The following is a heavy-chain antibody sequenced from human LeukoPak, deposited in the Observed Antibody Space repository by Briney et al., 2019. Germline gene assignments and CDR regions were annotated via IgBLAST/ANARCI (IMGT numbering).Heavy chain of an antibody. Sequence: GGSLRLSCAASGFTFSSYDMHWVRQATGKGLEWVSGIDKAGGTYYPGSVKGRFTISRENAKNSLYLQMNSLRAGDTAVYFCTSRIRGLGSYSDAFDNWGQGTMVTVSS. CDR3: TSRIRGLGSYSDAFDN. J-gene: IGHJ3*02. CDR1: GFTFSSYD. CDR2: IDKAGGT. V-gene: IGHV3-13*04. D-gene: IGHD3-10*01.